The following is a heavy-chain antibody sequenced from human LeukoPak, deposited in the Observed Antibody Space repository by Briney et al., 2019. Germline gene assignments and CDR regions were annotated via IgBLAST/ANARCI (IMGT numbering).Heavy chain of an antibody. Sequence: QSGGSLRLSCGASGFTFSNYIMSWVRQGPGRGLEWISGIRCTTGKTYYADSVKGRFSISRDNSKNTLYLQMDRLRAEDTAVYYCAKGGGETTVEVSAAGVFQYWGQGTLVTVSS. CDR1: GFTFSNYI. J-gene: IGHJ4*02. CDR2: IRCTTGKT. CDR3: AKGGGETTVEVSAAGVFQY. D-gene: IGHD4-11*01. V-gene: IGHV3-23*01.